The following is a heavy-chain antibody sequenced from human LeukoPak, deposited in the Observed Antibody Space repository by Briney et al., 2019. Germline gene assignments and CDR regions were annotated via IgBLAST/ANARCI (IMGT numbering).Heavy chain of an antibody. J-gene: IGHJ6*03. CDR2: INHSGST. V-gene: IGHV4-34*01. CDR3: ARVLRYCSGGNCYSGGLGYMDV. CDR1: GGSFSGYY. Sequence: SETLSLTCAVYGGSFSGYYWSWIRQPPGKGLEWIGEINHSGSTNYNPSLKSRVTISVDTSKNQLSLKLSSVTAADTAVYYCARVLRYCSGGNCYSGGLGYMDVWGKGTTVTISS. D-gene: IGHD2-15*01.